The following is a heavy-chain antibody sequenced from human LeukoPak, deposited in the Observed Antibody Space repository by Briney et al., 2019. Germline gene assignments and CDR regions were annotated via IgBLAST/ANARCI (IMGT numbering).Heavy chain of an antibody. CDR3: AWGAAAASNWFDP. Sequence: SVKVSCKASGGTFSSYAISCVRQAPGQGLEWMGGIIPIFGTANYAQKFQGRVTITADKSTSTAYMELSSLRSEDTAVYYCAWGAAAASNWFDPWGQGTLVTVSS. CDR1: GGTFSSYA. J-gene: IGHJ5*02. CDR2: IIPIFGTA. V-gene: IGHV1-69*06. D-gene: IGHD6-13*01.